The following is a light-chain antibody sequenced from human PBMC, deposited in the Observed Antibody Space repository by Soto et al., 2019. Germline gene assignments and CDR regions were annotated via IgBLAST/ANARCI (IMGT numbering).Light chain of an antibody. CDR3: QQYGGSPLLN. CDR1: QGVASSY. J-gene: IGKJ4*01. Sequence: EIVLTHSPGTLSLSPGERATLSCRTSQGVASSYLAWYQQKPGQAPRLLIYGVSNRATGIPDRFSGSGSGTDFTLTISRLEPEDFAVYYCQQYGGSPLLNFGGGTKVDIK. V-gene: IGKV3-20*01. CDR2: GVS.